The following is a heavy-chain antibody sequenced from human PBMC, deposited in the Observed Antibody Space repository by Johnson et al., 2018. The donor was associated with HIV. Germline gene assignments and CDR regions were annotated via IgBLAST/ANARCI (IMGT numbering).Heavy chain of an antibody. J-gene: IGHJ3*01. Sequence: VQLVESGGGVVQTGRSLRLSCAASGFTFSSYAMHWVRQAPGKGLEWVAVISYDGSNKYYADSVKGRFTISRDNSKNTLYLQMNSLRAEDTALYYCARDNIYGSAWGDAFDVWGQGTMVTVSS. CDR2: ISYDGSNK. D-gene: IGHD6-19*01. CDR3: ARDNIYGSAWGDAFDV. CDR1: GFTFSSYA. V-gene: IGHV3-30-3*01.